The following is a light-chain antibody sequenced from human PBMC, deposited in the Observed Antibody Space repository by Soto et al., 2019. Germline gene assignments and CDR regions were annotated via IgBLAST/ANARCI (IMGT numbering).Light chain of an antibody. V-gene: IGKV3-15*01. J-gene: IGKJ1*01. CDR2: GAS. Sequence: EIVMTQSPATLSVSPGERAALSCRASQSVSGNLAWYQQTPGQAPRLLIYGASTRATGIPARFSGSGSGTDFTLTISCLQSEDFATYYCQQYYSFPWTFGQGTKVEIK. CDR1: QSVSGN. CDR3: QQYYSFPWT.